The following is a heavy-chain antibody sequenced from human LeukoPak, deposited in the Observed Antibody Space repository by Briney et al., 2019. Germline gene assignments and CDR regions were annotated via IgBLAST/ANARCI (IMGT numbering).Heavy chain of an antibody. CDR3: ARSPARRLRITMVRGVMGFDY. Sequence: GGSLRLSCAASGFTFSSYAMHWVRQAPGKGLEWVAVISYDGSNKYYADSVKGRFTISRDNSKNTLYLQMNSLRAEDTAVYYCARSPARRLRITMVRGVMGFDYWGQGTLVTVSS. V-gene: IGHV3-30-3*01. D-gene: IGHD3-10*01. CDR1: GFTFSSYA. CDR2: ISYDGSNK. J-gene: IGHJ4*02.